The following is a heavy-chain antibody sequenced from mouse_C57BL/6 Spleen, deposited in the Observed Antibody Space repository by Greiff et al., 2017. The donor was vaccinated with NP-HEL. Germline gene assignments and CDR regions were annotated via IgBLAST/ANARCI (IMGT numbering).Heavy chain of an antibody. D-gene: IGHD1-1*01. CDR2: INPSTGGT. Sequence: DVKLVESGPELVKPGASVKISCKASGYSFTGYYMNWVKQSPEKSLEWIGEINPSTGGTTYNQKFKAKATLTVDKSSSTAYMQLKSLTSEDSAVYYCARCHYGSLYFDYWGKGTTLTVSS. CDR1: GYSFTGYY. CDR3: ARCHYGSLYFDY. V-gene: IGHV1-42*01. J-gene: IGHJ2*01.